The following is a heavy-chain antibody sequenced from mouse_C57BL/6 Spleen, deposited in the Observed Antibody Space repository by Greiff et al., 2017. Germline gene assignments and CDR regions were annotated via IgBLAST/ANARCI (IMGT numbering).Heavy chain of an antibody. V-gene: IGHV5-6*02. J-gene: IGHJ3*01. D-gene: IGHD2-2*01. CDR3: ARLEGGYDEAY. CDR2: ISSGGSYT. Sequence: DVKLVESGGDLVKPGGSLKLSCAASGFTFSSYGMSLVRQTPYKRLEWVATISSGGSYTYYPDSVKGRFTISRDNAKNTLYLQMSSLKSEDTAMYYCARLEGGYDEAYWGQGTLVTVSA. CDR1: GFTFSSYG.